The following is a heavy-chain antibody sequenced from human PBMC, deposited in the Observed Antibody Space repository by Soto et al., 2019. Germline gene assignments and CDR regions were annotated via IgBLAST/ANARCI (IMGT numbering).Heavy chain of an antibody. CDR1: GSSISSSSYY. Sequence: SETLSLTCTVSGSSISSSSYYWGWIRQPPGKGLEWIGSIYYSGSTYYNPSLKSRVTISVDTSKNQFSLKLSSVTAADTAVYYCARGLIAVDGMDVWGQGTTVTVSS. CDR3: ARGLIAVDGMDV. J-gene: IGHJ6*02. CDR2: IYYSGST. V-gene: IGHV4-39*01. D-gene: IGHD6-19*01.